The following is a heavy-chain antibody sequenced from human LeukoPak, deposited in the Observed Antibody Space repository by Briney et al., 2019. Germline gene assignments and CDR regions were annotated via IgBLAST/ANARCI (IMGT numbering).Heavy chain of an antibody. CDR2: INPNSGST. D-gene: IGHD3-22*01. CDR1: GYTFSGYY. J-gene: IGHJ4*02. Sequence: ASVKVTCKASGYTFSGYYVHWVRQAPGQGLEWMGWINPNSGSTNYAQKFQGRVTMTRDTSISTAYMELSRLRSDDTAVYYCARDIGAYYYDSSGYYFSSYFDYWGQGTLVTVSS. CDR3: ARDIGAYYYDSSGYYFSSYFDY. V-gene: IGHV1-2*02.